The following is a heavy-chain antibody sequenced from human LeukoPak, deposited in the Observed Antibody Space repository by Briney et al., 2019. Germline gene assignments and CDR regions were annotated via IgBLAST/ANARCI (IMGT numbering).Heavy chain of an antibody. CDR3: ARFSRSIDAFDI. CDR2: INHSGST. D-gene: IGHD2-2*01. J-gene: IGHJ3*02. CDR1: GGSFSGYY. V-gene: IGHV4-34*01. Sequence: SETLSLTCAVYGGSFSGYYWSWIRQPPGKGLEWIGEINHSGSTNYNPSLKSRVTISVDTSKNQFSLKLSSVTAADTAVYYCARFSRSIDAFDIWGQGTVVTVSS.